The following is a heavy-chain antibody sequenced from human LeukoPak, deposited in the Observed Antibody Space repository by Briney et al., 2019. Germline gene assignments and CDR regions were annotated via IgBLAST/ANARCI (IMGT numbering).Heavy chain of an antibody. V-gene: IGHV1-46*01. CDR2: ITPSVDTT. J-gene: IGHJ4*02. CDR1: GYTFTNYL. D-gene: IGHD2-15*01. Sequence: ASVKVSCKASGYTFTNYLLHWVRQAPGQGLEWVGRITPSVDTTNYAQKFRDRVTMTRDTSTSTVYMELSSLRSEDTAVYYCARGWSGSWRPNFEFWGQGTLVTVSS. CDR3: ARGWSGSWRPNFEF.